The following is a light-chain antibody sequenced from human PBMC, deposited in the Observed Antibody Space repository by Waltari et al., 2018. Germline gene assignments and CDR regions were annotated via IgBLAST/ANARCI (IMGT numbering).Light chain of an antibody. CDR2: DVS. J-gene: IGLJ1*01. CDR1: RSDIGLYDY. Sequence: SALTQPASMSGSPGPSITISCTGTRSDIGLYDYVSWYQQHPGKAPKLIISDVSQRPSGVTARFSGSKSGYTASLTISVLQTEDEADYYCSAYTATDTYVFGSGTTVTVL. V-gene: IGLV2-14*03. CDR3: SAYTATDTYV.